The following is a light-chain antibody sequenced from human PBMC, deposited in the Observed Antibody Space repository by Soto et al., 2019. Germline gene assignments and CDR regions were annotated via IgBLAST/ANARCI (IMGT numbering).Light chain of an antibody. CDR1: SSNIGAGYN. CDR2: GNS. CDR3: CSYARSNFVV. J-gene: IGLJ2*01. Sequence: QSVLTQPPSVSGAPGQRVTMSCTGSSSNIGAGYNVHWYQQLPGTAPKLLIYGNSNRPSGVPDRFSGSKSGNTASLTISGLQTEDEADYYCCSYARSNFVVFGGGTKLTVL. V-gene: IGLV1-40*01.